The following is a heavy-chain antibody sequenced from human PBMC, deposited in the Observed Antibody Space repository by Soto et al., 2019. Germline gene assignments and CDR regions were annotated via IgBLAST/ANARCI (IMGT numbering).Heavy chain of an antibody. CDR1: GGSFSGYY. J-gene: IGHJ4*02. Sequence: QVQLQQWGAGLLKPSETLSLTCAVYGGSFSGYYWTCIRQPPGTGLEWIGEINHSGSTNYNPSLKSRVTLSVDTSKNQFSLRLTSVTAADTAVYYCARDKIPGLFDYWGQGTLVTVSS. CDR2: INHSGST. D-gene: IGHD2-21*01. V-gene: IGHV4-34*01. CDR3: ARDKIPGLFDY.